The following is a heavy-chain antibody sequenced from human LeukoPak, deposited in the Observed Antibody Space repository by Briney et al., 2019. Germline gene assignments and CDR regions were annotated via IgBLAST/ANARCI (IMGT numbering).Heavy chain of an antibody. Sequence: GGSLRLSCAASGFTFSIHTMNWVRQAPGKGLEWVSSITGSSTYTYYADSMKGRFTISRDNAKNSLYLQMNSLRAEDTAVYYCARRESSGYSTLSDWGQGTLVTVSS. CDR3: ARRESSGYSTLSD. D-gene: IGHD3-22*01. CDR1: GFTFSIHT. V-gene: IGHV3-21*01. J-gene: IGHJ4*02. CDR2: ITGSSTYT.